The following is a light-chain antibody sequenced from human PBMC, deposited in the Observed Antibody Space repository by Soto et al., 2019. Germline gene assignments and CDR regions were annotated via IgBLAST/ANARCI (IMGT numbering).Light chain of an antibody. V-gene: IGLV1-47*02. CDR3: SAWDDRLSVV. Sequence: QSVLTQPPSASGILEQTVTLSCSGRTTNIGTKYVYWYQQFPGTAPKLLIFANDKRPSGVPERFSASKSGTSASLAISGLRSEDEAEYFCSAWDDRLSVVFGGGTKLTVL. CDR1: TTNIGTKY. J-gene: IGLJ3*02. CDR2: AND.